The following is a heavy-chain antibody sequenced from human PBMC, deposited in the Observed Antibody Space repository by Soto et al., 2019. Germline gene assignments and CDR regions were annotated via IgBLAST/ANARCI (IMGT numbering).Heavy chain of an antibody. CDR3: ARVRGVSSGYYYFDY. D-gene: IGHD3-22*01. CDR2: IIPILGIA. J-gene: IGHJ4*02. V-gene: IGHV1-69*10. CDR1: GGTFSSYA. Sequence: ASVKVSCKASGGTFSSYAISWVRQAPGQGLEWMGGIIPILGIANYAQKFQGRVTITADKSTSTAYMELSSLRSEDTAVYYCARVRGVSSGYYYFDYWGQGTLVTVSS.